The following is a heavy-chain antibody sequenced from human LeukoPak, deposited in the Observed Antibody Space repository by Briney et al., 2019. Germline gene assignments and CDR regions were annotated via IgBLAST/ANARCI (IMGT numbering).Heavy chain of an antibody. J-gene: IGHJ4*02. CDR3: ARHGRDGYNWHY. Sequence: PGGSLRLSCAASGLTFSDYYMSWIRQAPGKGLEWVSYISSSGRTTYYADSVKGRFTISRDNAKNSLYLQMNSLRAEDTAVYYCARHGRDGYNWHYWGQGTLVTVSS. D-gene: IGHD5-24*01. CDR1: GLTFSDYY. V-gene: IGHV3-11*04. CDR2: ISSSGRTT.